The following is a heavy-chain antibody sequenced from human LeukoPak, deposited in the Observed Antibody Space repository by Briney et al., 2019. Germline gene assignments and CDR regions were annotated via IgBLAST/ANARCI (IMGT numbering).Heavy chain of an antibody. D-gene: IGHD3-22*01. V-gene: IGHV4-59*11. CDR3: AREFYHESGSYERGWFAP. J-gene: IGHJ5*02. Sequence: SETLSLTCTVSGGSISSHFWRWIRQSPGRGLEWIGYIYYSGGTTYNPSLKSRVTIAVDASKNQFSLKLSSVTAADTAVYYCAREFYHESGSYERGWFAPWGQGTLVIVSS. CDR1: GGSISSHF. CDR2: IYYSGGT.